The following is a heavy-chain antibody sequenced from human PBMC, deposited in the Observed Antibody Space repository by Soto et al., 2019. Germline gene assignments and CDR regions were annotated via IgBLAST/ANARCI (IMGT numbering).Heavy chain of an antibody. J-gene: IGHJ6*02. CDR3: ARAGLVVVPAAMGGSDYGMDV. D-gene: IGHD2-2*01. CDR1: GGSISSYY. Sequence: SETLSLTCTVSGGSISSYYWSWIRQPPGKGLEWIGYIYYSGSTNYNPSLKSRVTISVDTSKNQFSLKLSSVTAADTAVYYCARAGLVVVPAAMGGSDYGMDVWGQGTTVTVS. V-gene: IGHV4-59*01. CDR2: IYYSGST.